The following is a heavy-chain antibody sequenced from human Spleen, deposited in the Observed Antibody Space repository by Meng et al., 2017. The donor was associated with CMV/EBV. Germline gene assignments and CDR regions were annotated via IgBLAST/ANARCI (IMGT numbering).Heavy chain of an antibody. CDR2: ISHDGSYI. D-gene: IGHD6-19*01. CDR3: ARGQYSSAWYAFDY. V-gene: IGHV3-21*01. J-gene: IGHJ4*02. CDR1: GFTLSGNC. Sequence: GESLKISCAASGFTLSGNCMNWVRQAPGKGLEWVSSISHDGSYIHYADSLKGRFTVSRDNTMNSLYLQMKSLRAEDSAVYYCARGQYSSAWYAFDYWGRGTLVTVSS.